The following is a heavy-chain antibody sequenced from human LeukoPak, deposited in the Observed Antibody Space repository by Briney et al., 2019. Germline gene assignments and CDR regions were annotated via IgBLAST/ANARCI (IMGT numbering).Heavy chain of an antibody. D-gene: IGHD3-22*01. CDR2: ISGSGGST. Sequence: GGSLRLSCAASGFTFSSYAMHWARQAPGKGLEWVSAISGSGGSTYYADSVKGRFTISRDNSKNTLYLQMNSLRAEDTAVYYCAKGAYYDSSSIDYWGQGTLVTVSS. V-gene: IGHV3-23*01. CDR3: AKGAYYDSSSIDY. J-gene: IGHJ4*02. CDR1: GFTFSSYA.